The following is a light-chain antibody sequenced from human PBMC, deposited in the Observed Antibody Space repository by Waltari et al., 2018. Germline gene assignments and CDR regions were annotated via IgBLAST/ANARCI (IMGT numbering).Light chain of an antibody. CDR1: QNIRTY. V-gene: IGKV1-39*01. CDR2: AAS. Sequence: DIQMTQSPSSLSASVGDTVTISCRASQNIRTYLNWYQQKPGRAPRILIYAASSLHSGVPARFSGSGSGTDFTLTISSLQPEDDATDYCQQTVTNPPEFTFGLGTKLQIK. J-gene: IGKJ2*01. CDR3: QQTVTNPPEFT.